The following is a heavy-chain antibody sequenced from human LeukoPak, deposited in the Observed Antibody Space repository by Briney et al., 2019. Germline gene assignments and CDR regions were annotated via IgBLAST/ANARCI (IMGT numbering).Heavy chain of an antibody. V-gene: IGHV4-34*01. Sequence: SETLSLTCAVDGGSFSGYYWSWIRQPAGEGLEWIGEINHSGSTNYSQSLTSRVTISVDTSKNQFYLKLSSVTAADTAVYYCARRPRRVSAPGGGRSDYWGQGTLVTVSS. J-gene: IGHJ4*02. D-gene: IGHD4-23*01. CDR2: INHSGST. CDR1: GGSFSGYY. CDR3: ARRPRRVSAPGGGRSDY.